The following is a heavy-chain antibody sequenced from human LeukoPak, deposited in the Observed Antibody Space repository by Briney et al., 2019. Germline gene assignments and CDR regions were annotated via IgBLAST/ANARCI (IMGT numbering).Heavy chain of an antibody. CDR3: ARTYYDFWSGYFATFDY. CDR1: GYTFTGYY. Sequence: GASVKVSCKASGYTFTGYYMHWVRQAPGQGLEWMGWINPNSGGTNYAQKFQGRVTMTRDTSISTAYMELSRLRSDGTAVYYCARTYYDFWSGYFATFDYWGQGTLVTVSS. V-gene: IGHV1-2*02. J-gene: IGHJ4*02. CDR2: INPNSGGT. D-gene: IGHD3-3*01.